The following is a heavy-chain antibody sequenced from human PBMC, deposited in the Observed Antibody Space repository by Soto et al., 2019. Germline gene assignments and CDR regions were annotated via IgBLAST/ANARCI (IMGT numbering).Heavy chain of an antibody. CDR1: GFTFSSYD. D-gene: IGHD1-7*01. V-gene: IGHV3-64*01. CDR2: ISSNGGTT. Sequence: EVQLAESGGGMVQPGGSLRLSCVASGFTFSSYDMHWVRQAPGKGLEYVSSISSNGGTTYYGNSVKGRFTISRDNSKXXXXXXXGSLXAXDXAVYYCVRRVSGNYDYWGQGTLVTVSS. J-gene: IGHJ4*02. CDR3: VRRVSGNYDY.